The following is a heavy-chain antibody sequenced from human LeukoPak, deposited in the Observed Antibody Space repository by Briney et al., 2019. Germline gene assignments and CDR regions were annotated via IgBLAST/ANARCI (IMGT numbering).Heavy chain of an antibody. D-gene: IGHD6-13*01. CDR3: AKGDQYSSSLDY. V-gene: IGHV3-11*01. CDR1: GFTFSDYY. Sequence: PGGSLRLSCTASGFTFSDYYMTWIRQAPGKGLEWVSYISSSGSSINYADSVKGRFTISRDNAKNSLNLQMNSLRAEDTAVFYCAKGDQYSSSLDYWGQGTLVTVSS. J-gene: IGHJ4*02. CDR2: ISSSGSSI.